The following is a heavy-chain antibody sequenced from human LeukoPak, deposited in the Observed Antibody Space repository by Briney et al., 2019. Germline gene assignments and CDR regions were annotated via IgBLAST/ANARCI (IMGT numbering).Heavy chain of an antibody. V-gene: IGHV1-2*02. J-gene: IGHJ4*02. CDR2: INPNSGGT. CDR1: GYTFTGYY. Sequence: ASVKVSCKASGYTFTGYYMHWVRQAPGQGLEGVGWINPNSGGTNYAQKFKDRVTMTRDTSISTAYMELSRLRSDDTAVYYCARSPRGYCSGGSCYSYGYWGQGTLVTVSS. CDR3: ARSPRGYCSGGSCYSYGY. D-gene: IGHD2-15*01.